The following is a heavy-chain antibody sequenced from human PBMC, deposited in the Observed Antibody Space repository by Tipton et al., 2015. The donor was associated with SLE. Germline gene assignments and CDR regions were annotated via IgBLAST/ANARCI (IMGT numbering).Heavy chain of an antibody. Sequence: SLRLSCAASGFTFSSYSMNWVRQAPGKGLEWVSSISSSSYIYYADSVKGRFTISRDNAKNTLYLQMNSLRAEDTAVYYCAAGGDYDFWSGYHYYFDYWGQGTLVTVSS. CDR2: ISSSSYI. V-gene: IGHV3-21*04. CDR1: GFTFSSYS. CDR3: AAGGDYDFWSGYHYYFDY. D-gene: IGHD3-3*01. J-gene: IGHJ4*02.